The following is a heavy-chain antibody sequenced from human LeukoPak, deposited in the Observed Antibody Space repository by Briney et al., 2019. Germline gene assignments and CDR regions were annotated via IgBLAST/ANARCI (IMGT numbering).Heavy chain of an antibody. V-gene: IGHV4-34*01. CDR2: INHSGST. D-gene: IGHD1-14*01. CDR1: GGSFSGYY. J-gene: IGHJ4*02. Sequence: SETLSLTCAVYGGSFSGYYWSWIRQPPGKGLEWIGEINHSGSTNYNPSLKSRVTISVDTSKNQFSLKLSSVTAADTAVYYCASEPGGLDYWGQGTLVTVSS. CDR3: ASEPGGLDY.